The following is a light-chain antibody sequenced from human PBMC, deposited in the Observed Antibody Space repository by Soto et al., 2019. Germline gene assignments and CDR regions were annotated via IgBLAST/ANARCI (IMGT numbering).Light chain of an antibody. Sequence: EIVLTQSTGTLSLSPGERATLSCRASQSVTNNYLAWYQRKPGQPPRLLIYGTSYRSTDIPRRFSGSGSGTVFTLTITRLEPEDFAVYYCQQYGSSPPTFGQGTKLEIK. CDR3: QQYGSSPPT. CDR1: QSVTNNY. CDR2: GTS. V-gene: IGKV3-20*01. J-gene: IGKJ1*01.